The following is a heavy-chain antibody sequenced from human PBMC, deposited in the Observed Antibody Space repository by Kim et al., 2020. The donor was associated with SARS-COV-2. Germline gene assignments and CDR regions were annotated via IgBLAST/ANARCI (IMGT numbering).Heavy chain of an antibody. CDR3: ARGLLGARFGDY. Sequence: NYNPTLRGRVTISVDTYKNQFSLKLRSVTAADMAVYDCARGLLGARFGDYWGQGTLVTVSS. V-gene: IGHV4-34*01. D-gene: IGHD1-26*01. J-gene: IGHJ4*02.